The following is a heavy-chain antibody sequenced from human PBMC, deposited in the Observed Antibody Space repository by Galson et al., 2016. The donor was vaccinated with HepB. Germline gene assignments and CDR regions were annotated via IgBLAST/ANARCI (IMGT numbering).Heavy chain of an antibody. CDR1: GFAFTFYA. D-gene: IGHD2-8*02. CDR2: ITASGTTT. V-gene: IGHV3-23*01. CDR3: VRETNKPTVLVEGDS. J-gene: IGHJ5*02. Sequence: SLRLSCAASGFAFTFYAMNWVRQTPGKGLEWVASITASGTTTHYADSVGGRFTVSRDSSKQMLFLKMNSLRVEDTAVYYCVRETNKPTVLVEGDSWGQGTLVTVSS.